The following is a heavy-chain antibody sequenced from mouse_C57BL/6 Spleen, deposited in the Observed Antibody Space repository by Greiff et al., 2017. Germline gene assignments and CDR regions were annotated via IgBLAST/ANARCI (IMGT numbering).Heavy chain of an antibody. Sequence: QVQLQQPGAELVKPGASVKLSCKASGYTFTSYWMQWVKQRPGQGLEWIGEIDPSDSYTNYNQKFKGKATLTVDTSSSTAYMQLSSLTSEDSAVYYCARGWLRNYAMDYWGQGTSVTVSS. CDR3: ARGWLRNYAMDY. V-gene: IGHV1-50*01. D-gene: IGHD2-2*01. J-gene: IGHJ4*01. CDR2: IDPSDSYT. CDR1: GYTFTSYW.